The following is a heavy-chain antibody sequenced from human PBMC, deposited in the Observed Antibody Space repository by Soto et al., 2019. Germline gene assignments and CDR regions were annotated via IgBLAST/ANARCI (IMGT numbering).Heavy chain of an antibody. V-gene: IGHV3-30*18. Sequence: QVQLVESGGGVVQPGTSLTLSCSASGFIFSNYGMHWVRQAPGKGLEWVSIISYDGSRKHYLDSVKGRFTISRDNSKNTLELQMNSLGAEDTAVYYCAKDIHPGRDTYHYGADYWGQGTLVAVSS. J-gene: IGHJ4*02. CDR1: GFIFSNYG. D-gene: IGHD5-12*01. CDR2: ISYDGSRK. CDR3: AKDIHPGRDTYHYGADY.